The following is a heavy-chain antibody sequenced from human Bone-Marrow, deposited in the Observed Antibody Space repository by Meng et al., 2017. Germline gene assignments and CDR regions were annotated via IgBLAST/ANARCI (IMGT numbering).Heavy chain of an antibody. V-gene: IGHV3-7*04. Sequence: GESLKISCAASGFAFSSSWMTWVRQAPGKGLEWVANIKEDGSGKYYVDSVKGRFTISRDNAKKSLYLQMNSLRAEDTAVYCCARGANVGYWGQGTLVTVSS. CDR2: IKEDGSGK. D-gene: IGHD4/OR15-4a*01. J-gene: IGHJ4*02. CDR1: GFAFSSSW. CDR3: ARGANVGY.